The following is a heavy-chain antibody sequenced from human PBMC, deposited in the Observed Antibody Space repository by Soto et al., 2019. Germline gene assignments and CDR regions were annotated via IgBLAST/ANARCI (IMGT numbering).Heavy chain of an antibody. D-gene: IGHD2-2*01. Sequence: GSLRLSCAASGFTFSSYAMSWVRQAPGKGLEWVSAISGSGGSTYYADSVKGRFTISRDNSKNTLYLQMNSLRAEDTAVYYCAKVPVPCSSNSCSRRFYYYGRDVWRQGTTVTVSS. CDR2: ISGSGGST. CDR1: GFTFSSYA. V-gene: IGHV3-23*01. CDR3: AKVPVPCSSNSCSRRFYYYGRDV. J-gene: IGHJ6*02.